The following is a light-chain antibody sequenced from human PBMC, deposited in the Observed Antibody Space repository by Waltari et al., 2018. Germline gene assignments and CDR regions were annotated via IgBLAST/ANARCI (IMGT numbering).Light chain of an antibody. CDR1: ALPKQY. CDR2: KDS. J-gene: IGLJ1*01. V-gene: IGLV3-25*03. Sequence: SYELTQPPSVSVSPGQTARITCSGDALPKQYAYWYQQKPGQAPVLVIYKDSERPSGIPERFSGPNAGTTVTLTISGVQAEDEADYYCQSADSSGTYVFGTGTKVTVL. CDR3: QSADSSGTYV.